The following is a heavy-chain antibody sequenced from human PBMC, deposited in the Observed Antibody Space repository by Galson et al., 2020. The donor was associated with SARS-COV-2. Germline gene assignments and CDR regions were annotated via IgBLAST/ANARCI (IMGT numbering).Heavy chain of an antibody. J-gene: IGHJ4*02. CDR3: ARDGGYGSGAYYLPY. V-gene: IGHV4-31*03. CDR2: IFYSGST. D-gene: IGHD3-10*01. CDR1: SDSISSGGYY. Sequence: SQTLSLTCTASSDSISSGGYYWSWNRQHREKGLEWVAYIFYSGSTNYNPSLKSRVTVSVDTSKNQFSLKLSSVTAADTAVYYCARDGGYGSGAYYLPYWGQGTLVTVSS.